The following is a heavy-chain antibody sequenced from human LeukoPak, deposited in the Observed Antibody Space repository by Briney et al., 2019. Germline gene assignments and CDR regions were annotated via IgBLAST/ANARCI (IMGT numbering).Heavy chain of an antibody. CDR2: INPSDGST. Sequence: ASVKVSCKASGYTFISYYIHWVRQAPGQGLEWMGIINPSDGSTSYVRKFQGRVTMTRDTSTSTVYMDLNSLRAEDTAVYYCARTIYCSGGRCSWEIDPWGQGTLVTVSS. CDR1: GYTFISYY. J-gene: IGHJ5*02. CDR3: ARTIYCSGGRCSWEIDP. D-gene: IGHD2-15*01. V-gene: IGHV1-46*01.